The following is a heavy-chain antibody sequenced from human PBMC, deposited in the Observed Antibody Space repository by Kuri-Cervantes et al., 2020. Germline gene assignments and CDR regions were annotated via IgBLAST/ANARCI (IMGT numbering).Heavy chain of an antibody. V-gene: IGHV3-53*01. J-gene: IGHJ4*02. Sequence: ETLSLTCAASGFTVSSNYMSWVRQAPGKGLEWVSVIYSGGSTYYADSVKGRFTISRDNAKNSLYLQMNSLRAEDTAVYYCARDIGSKYSSCSDYWGQGTLVTVSS. CDR2: IYSGGST. CDR3: ARDIGSKYSSCSDY. D-gene: IGHD6-6*01. CDR1: GFTVSSNY.